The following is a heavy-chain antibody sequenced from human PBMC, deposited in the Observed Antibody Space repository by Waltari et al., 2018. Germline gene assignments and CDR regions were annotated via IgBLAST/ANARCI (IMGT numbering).Heavy chain of an antibody. Sequence: QVQLVQSGAAVKKPGASVKVSCTASGYTFTSYGISWVRQAPGQGLEWMGWISAYNGNTNYAQKLQGMVTMPTNTSTSAAYMELRSLRSDGTAVYYCARDGVTYDYGSVDYWGQGTLVTVSS. J-gene: IGHJ4*02. D-gene: IGHD3-10*01. V-gene: IGHV1-18*01. CDR1: GYTFTSYG. CDR2: ISAYNGNT. CDR3: ARDGVTYDYGSVDY.